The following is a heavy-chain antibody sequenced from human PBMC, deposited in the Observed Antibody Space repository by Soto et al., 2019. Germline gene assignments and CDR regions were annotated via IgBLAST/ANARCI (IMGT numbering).Heavy chain of an antibody. V-gene: IGHV3-33*01. J-gene: IGHJ4*02. Sequence: QVQLVESGGGVVQPGRSLRLSCAASGFTFSSYGMHWVRQAPGKGLEWVAVIWYDGSNKYYADSVKGRFTISRDNSKNTLYLQMNSLRAEDTAVYYCARDRYSSSSPEEATYYFDYWGQGTLVTVSS. CDR3: ARDRYSSSSPEEATYYFDY. CDR2: IWYDGSNK. CDR1: GFTFSSYG. D-gene: IGHD6-6*01.